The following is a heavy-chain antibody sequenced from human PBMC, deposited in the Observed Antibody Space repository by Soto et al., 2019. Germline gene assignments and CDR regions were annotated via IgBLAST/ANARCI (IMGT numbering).Heavy chain of an antibody. CDR1: GFTFSSYG. CDR3: AKLVYDFWSTKAPTWYYYGMDV. Sequence: GGSLRLSWAASGFTFSSYGMRWVRQAPGKGLEWVAVISYDGSNKYYADPVKGRFTISRDNSKNTLYLQMNSLRAEDTAVYYCAKLVYDFWSTKAPTWYYYGMDVWGEGTTVTVSS. CDR2: ISYDGSNK. J-gene: IGHJ6*04. D-gene: IGHD3-3*01. V-gene: IGHV3-30*18.